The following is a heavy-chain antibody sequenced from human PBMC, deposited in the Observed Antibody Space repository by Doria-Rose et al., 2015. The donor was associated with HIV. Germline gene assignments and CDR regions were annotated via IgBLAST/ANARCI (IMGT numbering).Heavy chain of an antibody. V-gene: IGHV2-26*01. Sequence: QITLKESGPVLVKPTETLTLTCTVSGVSLSSPGMGVSWIRQPPGKALEWLANIFSDDERFYKTSLESRLTISRGTSKSQVVLTMTDMDPVDTATYYCARIKSSRWYHKYYFDFWGQGTLVIVSA. CDR2: IFSDDER. D-gene: IGHD6-13*01. J-gene: IGHJ4*02. CDR3: ARIKSSRWYHKYYFDF. CDR1: GVSLSSPGMG.